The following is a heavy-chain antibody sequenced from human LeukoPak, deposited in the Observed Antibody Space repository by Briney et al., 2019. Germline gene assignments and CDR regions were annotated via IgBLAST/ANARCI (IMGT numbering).Heavy chain of an antibody. J-gene: IGHJ3*02. V-gene: IGHV6-1*01. D-gene: IGHD3-3*01. Sequence: SQTLALTCAISGDSVSRYSATWNWIRQSPSRGLEWLGRTYYRSKWFNDYAVSVKSRITINPDTFKNQFSLQLNAVTPEDTAVYFCARDSGVGLDAFDIWGQGTMVTVSS. CDR1: GDSVSRYSAT. CDR3: ARDSGVGLDAFDI. CDR2: TYYRSKWFN.